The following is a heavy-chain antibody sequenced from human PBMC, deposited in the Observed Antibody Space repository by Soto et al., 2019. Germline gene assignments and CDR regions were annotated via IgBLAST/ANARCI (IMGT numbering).Heavy chain of an antibody. CDR2: ISAYNGNT. Sequence: QDQLVQSGVEVKKPGASVKVSCKASGYSFTNYGITWVRQAPGQGFEWMGWISAYNGNTNYVQKFQGRVTMTTDASTSTAYLELWSLRSDDTAVYYCARDRGVAPPVAGNTHYYYYMDVWGKGTTVTVSS. V-gene: IGHV1-18*01. J-gene: IGHJ6*03. CDR1: GYSFTNYG. D-gene: IGHD6-19*01. CDR3: ARDRGVAPPVAGNTHYYYYMDV.